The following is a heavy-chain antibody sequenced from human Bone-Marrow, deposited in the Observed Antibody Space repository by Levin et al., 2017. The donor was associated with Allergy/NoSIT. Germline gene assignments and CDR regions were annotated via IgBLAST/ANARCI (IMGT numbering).Heavy chain of an antibody. CDR1: GFVFHDYT. Sequence: PGGSLRLSCAASGFVFHDYTMHWVRQAPGRGLEWVSVITWNSDEIVYADSVRGRFTVSRDNTRNSLYLQMNSLRPEDTALYFCVKDRQRMGRFPYHGMDVWGQGTPVTVSS. D-gene: IGHD2-15*01. V-gene: IGHV3-9*01. CDR3: VKDRQRMGRFPYHGMDV. J-gene: IGHJ6*02. CDR2: ITWNSDEI.